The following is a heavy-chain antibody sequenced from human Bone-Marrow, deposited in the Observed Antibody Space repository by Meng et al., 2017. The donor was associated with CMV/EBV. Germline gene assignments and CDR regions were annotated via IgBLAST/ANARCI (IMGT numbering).Heavy chain of an antibody. Sequence: VKRGHIGAEVKKPGAQGKVSCKAFGYTFTSYGISWVRQATGKVLEWMGWISAYNGNTNYAQKLQGRVTMTTDTSTSTAYMELRSLRSDDTAVYYCAVTYYYDSSGYYSFDYWGQGTLVTVSS. CDR3: AVTYYYDSSGYYSFDY. V-gene: IGHV1-18*01. D-gene: IGHD3-22*01. CDR1: GYTFTSYG. J-gene: IGHJ4*02. CDR2: ISAYNGNT.